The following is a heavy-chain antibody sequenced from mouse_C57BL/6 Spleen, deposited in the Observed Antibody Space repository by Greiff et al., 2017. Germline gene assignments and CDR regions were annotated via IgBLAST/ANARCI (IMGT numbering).Heavy chain of an antibody. CDR1: GFTFSSYA. CDR2: ISSGGDYI. CDR3: TREYYGSFDY. Sequence: EVKLMESGAGLVKPGGSLKLSCAASGFTFSSYAMSWVRQTPEKRLEWVAYISSGGDYIYYADTVKGRFTISRDNAKNTLYLQMSSLKSEDTAMYYCTREYYGSFDYWGQGTTLTVSS. V-gene: IGHV5-9-1*02. J-gene: IGHJ2*01. D-gene: IGHD1-1*01.